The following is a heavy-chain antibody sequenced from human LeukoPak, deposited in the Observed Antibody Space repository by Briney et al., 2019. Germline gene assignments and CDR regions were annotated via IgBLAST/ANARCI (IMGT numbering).Heavy chain of an antibody. Sequence: GGSLRLSCAASGFTFSSFAMSWVRQAPGKGLEGVSAISGSGGSTFYADSVKGRFTISRDNSKNTLFLQMNSLRAEDTAVYYCAKDRSCSGSSCNVGSWGQGTMVTVSS. V-gene: IGHV3-23*01. CDR3: AKDRSCSGSSCNVGS. D-gene: IGHD2-2*01. CDR2: ISGSGGST. CDR1: GFTFSSFA. J-gene: IGHJ3*01.